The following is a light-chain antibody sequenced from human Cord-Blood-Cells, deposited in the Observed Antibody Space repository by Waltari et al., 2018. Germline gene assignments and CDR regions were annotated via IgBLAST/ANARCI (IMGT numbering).Light chain of an antibody. Sequence: SVLTPPPSASGTPGQRATIHCSGSSSHLGSTTVNWYQQLPGTAPKLLIYSNNQRPSGVPDRFSGSKSGTSASLAISGLQSEDEADYYCAAWDDSLNGWVFGGGTKLTVL. J-gene: IGLJ3*02. V-gene: IGLV1-44*01. CDR1: SSHLGSTT. CDR3: AAWDDSLNGWV. CDR2: SNN.